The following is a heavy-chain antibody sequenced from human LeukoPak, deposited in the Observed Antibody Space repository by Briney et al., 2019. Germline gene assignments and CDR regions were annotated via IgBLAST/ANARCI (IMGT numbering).Heavy chain of an antibody. D-gene: IGHD3-22*01. CDR3: ARDSYYYDSSARWFDP. CDR2: IYSGGST. V-gene: IGHV3-53*01. Sequence: GGSLRLSCAVSGFTVNSNYMSWVRQAPGKGLEWVSVIYSGGSTYYADSVKGRFTISRDNSKNTLYLQMNSLRAEDTAVYYCARDSYYYDSSARWFDPWGQGTLVTVSS. CDR1: GFTVNSNY. J-gene: IGHJ5*02.